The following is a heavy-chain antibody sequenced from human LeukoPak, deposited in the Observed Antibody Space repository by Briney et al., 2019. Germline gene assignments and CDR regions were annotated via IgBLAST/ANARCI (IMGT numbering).Heavy chain of an antibody. CDR3: ARGRDGYNDYFDY. Sequence: PGGSLRLSCAASGFTFSSYSMNWVPDAPGKGLEWVSSISSSSSYIYYADSVKGRFTISRDNAKNSLYLQMNSLRAEDTAVYYCARGRDGYNDYFDYWGQGTLVTVSS. CDR2: ISSSSSYI. CDR1: GFTFSSYS. V-gene: IGHV3-21*01. D-gene: IGHD5-24*01. J-gene: IGHJ4*02.